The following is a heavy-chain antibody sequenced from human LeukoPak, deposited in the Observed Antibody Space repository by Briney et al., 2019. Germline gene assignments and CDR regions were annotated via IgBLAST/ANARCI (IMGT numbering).Heavy chain of an antibody. D-gene: IGHD7-27*01. CDR2: ISGSGGST. J-gene: IGHJ4*02. CDR3: AKDRLTGFDY. Sequence: SGGSLRLSCAASGFTFSGYVMSWVRQAPGKGLEWVSGISGSGGSTYYADSVKGRFTISRDNSKNTLYPQMNSLRAEDTAVYYCAKDRLTGFDYWGQGTLVTVSS. V-gene: IGHV3-23*01. CDR1: GFTFSGYV.